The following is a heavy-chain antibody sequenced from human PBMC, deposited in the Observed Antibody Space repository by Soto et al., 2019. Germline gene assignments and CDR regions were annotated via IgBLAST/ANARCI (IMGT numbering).Heavy chain of an antibody. J-gene: IGHJ5*02. CDR1: GFTFSSYA. D-gene: IGHD3-22*01. V-gene: IGHV3-30*14. CDR2: ISYDGSNK. CDR3: ARNGDSSDYRGWFDP. Sequence: GGSLKLSCAASGFTFSSYAMHWVRQAXGEGLEWVAVISYDGSNKYYADSVKGRFTMSRDNSKSTLYLQMNSLRAEDTAVYYCARNGDSSDYRGWFDPWGQGTLVTVSS.